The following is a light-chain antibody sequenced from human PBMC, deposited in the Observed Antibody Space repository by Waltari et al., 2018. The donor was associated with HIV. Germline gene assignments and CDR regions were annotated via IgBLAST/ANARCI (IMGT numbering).Light chain of an antibody. CDR2: EDD. Sequence: SALTQPASVSGSPGQAITVSCTGSSSDVGSYNLVSWYQQHPGKAPKLMIDEDDKRPSGVSNRCSGSKSGNTASLTISGLQAEDEADYYGCSYAGSTTWLFGGGTKLTVL. J-gene: IGLJ3*02. V-gene: IGLV2-23*01. CDR1: SSDVGSYNL. CDR3: CSYAGSTTWL.